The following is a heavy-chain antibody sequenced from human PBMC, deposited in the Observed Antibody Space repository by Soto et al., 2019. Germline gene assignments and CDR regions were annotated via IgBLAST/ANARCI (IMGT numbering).Heavy chain of an antibody. D-gene: IGHD2-15*01. Sequence: QVHLVESGGGVVQPGMSLRLSCVASGFSFSDSGMHWVRQAPGKGLEWVAAISYDGRNTYYADSVNDRFTISRDNSKNTRYMQMNSLRGEDNAVYDGEKSVRYCLGSSCSPEAFDVWGQGTVVSVSS. CDR3: EKSVRYCLGSSCSPEAFDV. CDR1: GFSFSDSG. CDR2: ISYDGRNT. J-gene: IGHJ3*01. V-gene: IGHV3-30*18.